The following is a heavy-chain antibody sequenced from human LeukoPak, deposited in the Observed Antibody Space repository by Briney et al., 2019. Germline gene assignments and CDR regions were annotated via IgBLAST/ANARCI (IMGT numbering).Heavy chain of an antibody. CDR2: ISSSGNPI. CDR1: GFSFSSYS. CDR3: ARGASYGSGSHYYFDY. J-gene: IGHJ4*02. Sequence: GESLRLSCAAPGFSFSSYSMNWARQAPGKGLEWISYISSSGNPINYADSVEGRFTISRDNAKNSLYLQMNSLRAEDTAIYYCARGASYGSGSHYYFDYWGQGTLVTVSS. V-gene: IGHV3-48*01. D-gene: IGHD3-10*01.